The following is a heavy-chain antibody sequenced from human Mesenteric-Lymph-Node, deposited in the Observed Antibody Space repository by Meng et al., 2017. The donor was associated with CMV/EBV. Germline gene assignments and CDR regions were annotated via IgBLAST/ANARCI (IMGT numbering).Heavy chain of an antibody. CDR2: IYYSGST. V-gene: IGHV4-61*01. CDR3: ATGPYDISAYPYYDGMDV. Sequence: SETLSLTCTVSGGSVSSGSYYWSWIRQPPGKGLEWIGYIYYSGSTNYNPSLKSRVTISVDTSNNQFSLKLSSVTAADTAVFYCATGPYDISAYPYYDGMDVWGQGTTVTVSS. CDR1: GGSVSSGSYY. D-gene: IGHD3-22*01. J-gene: IGHJ6*02.